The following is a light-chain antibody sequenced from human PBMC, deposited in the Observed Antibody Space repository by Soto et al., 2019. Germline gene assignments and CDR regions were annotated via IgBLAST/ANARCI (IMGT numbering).Light chain of an antibody. CDR1: SSDVGGYNY. Sequence: QSVLTKPASVSGSPGQSITIFCTGTSSDVGGYNYVSWYQQHPGKAPKLMIYDVSNRPSGVSNRFSGSKSGNTASLNISGLQVEDEAEYYCSSYTSSSTHVVFGEGTKLTVL. CDR2: DVS. J-gene: IGLJ2*01. V-gene: IGLV2-14*01. CDR3: SSYTSSSTHVV.